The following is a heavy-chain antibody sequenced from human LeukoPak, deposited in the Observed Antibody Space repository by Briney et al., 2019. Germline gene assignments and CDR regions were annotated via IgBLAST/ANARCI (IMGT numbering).Heavy chain of an antibody. CDR3: AREVLVGWFDP. D-gene: IGHD3-10*01. CDR1: GGSISSGSYY. V-gene: IGHV4-61*02. CDR2: IYTSGST. Sequence: SQTLSLTCTVSGGSISSGSYYWSWIRQPAGKGLEWIGRIYTSGSTNYNPSLKSRVTMSVDTSKNQFSLKLSSVTAADTAVYYCAREVLVGWFDPWGQGTLVTVSS. J-gene: IGHJ5*02.